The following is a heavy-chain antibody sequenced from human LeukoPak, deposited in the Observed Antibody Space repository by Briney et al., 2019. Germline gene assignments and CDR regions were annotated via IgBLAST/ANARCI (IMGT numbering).Heavy chain of an antibody. CDR1: GFTVSSNY. D-gene: IGHD3-9*01. Sequence: GGSLRLFCAASGFTVSSNYMSWVRQAPGKGLEWVSVIHTGGSTYYADSVRGRFTISRHNSKNTLYLQMNSLRGDDTAVYYCGRAPGWIDYWGQGTLVTVSS. J-gene: IGHJ4*02. CDR3: GRAPGWIDY. CDR2: IHTGGST. V-gene: IGHV3-53*04.